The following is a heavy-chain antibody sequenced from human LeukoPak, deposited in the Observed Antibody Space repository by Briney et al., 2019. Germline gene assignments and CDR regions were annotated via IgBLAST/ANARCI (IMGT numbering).Heavy chain of an antibody. J-gene: IGHJ4*02. CDR3: ARVDS. CDR2: ISYDGSNK. CDR1: GFTFSSYG. Sequence: GRSLRLSCAASGFTFSSYGMHWVRQAPGKGLEWVAVISYDGSNKYYADSVKGRFTISRDNSKNTLYLQMNSLRAEDTAVYYCARVDSWGRGTLVTVSS. V-gene: IGHV3-30*03.